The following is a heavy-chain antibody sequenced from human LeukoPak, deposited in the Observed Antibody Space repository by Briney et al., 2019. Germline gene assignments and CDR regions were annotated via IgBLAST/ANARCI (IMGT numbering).Heavy chain of an antibody. V-gene: IGHV1-24*01. CDR1: GYRLSELS. CDR2: LDVEDDEP. CDR3: ATEATSPDYNYYMDV. Sequence: GSVKVTCKVSGYRLSELSMHGVRQPPGKGREWVGGLDVEDDEPIYAQKFQGRVIMNEDTSTDTAYMELSSLRSEDTAVYYCATEATSPDYNYYMDVWGKGTTVTVSS. D-gene: IGHD2-2*01. J-gene: IGHJ6*03.